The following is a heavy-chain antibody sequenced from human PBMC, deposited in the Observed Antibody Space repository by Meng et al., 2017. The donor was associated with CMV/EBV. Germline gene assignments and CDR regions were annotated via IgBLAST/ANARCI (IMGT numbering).Heavy chain of an antibody. D-gene: IGHD2-2*01. CDR1: GFTFSSYA. CDR3: ARDGARYCSSTSCYLNYYYGMDV. Sequence: GESLKISCAASGFTFSSYAMHWVRQPPGKGLEWVAVISYDGSNKYYADSVKGRFTISRDNSKNTLYLQMNSLRAEDTAVYYCARDGARYCSSTSCYLNYYYGMDVWGQGTTVTVSS. CDR2: ISYDGSNK. J-gene: IGHJ6*02. V-gene: IGHV3-30-3*01.